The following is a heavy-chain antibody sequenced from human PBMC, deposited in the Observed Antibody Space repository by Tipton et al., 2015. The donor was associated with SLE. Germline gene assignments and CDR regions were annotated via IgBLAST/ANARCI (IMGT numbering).Heavy chain of an antibody. D-gene: IGHD5-24*01. J-gene: IGHJ4*02. CDR1: GASFSGYF. CDR2: VSYDGNT. CDR3: ARVREDHNYDFDN. Sequence: TLSLTCAVSGASFSGYFWTWIRQPPGKGLEWIGSVSYDGNTHRNPSLMSRVTISVDTSKNQFSLKLNSVTAADTAVYFCARVREDHNYDFDNWGQGTLVTVSS. V-gene: IGHV4-39*07.